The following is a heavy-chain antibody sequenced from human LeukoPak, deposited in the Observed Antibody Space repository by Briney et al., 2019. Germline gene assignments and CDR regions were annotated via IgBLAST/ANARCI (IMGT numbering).Heavy chain of an antibody. Sequence: SETLSLTCTVSGGSISTYYWSWIRQPPGKGLEWIGYIYYSGSTNYSPSLKSRVTISVDTSMNQFSLKLSSVTAADTAVYYCARHLFYGDYYFDYWGQGTLVTVSS. CDR2: IYYSGST. CDR1: GGSISTYY. D-gene: IGHD4-17*01. J-gene: IGHJ4*02. V-gene: IGHV4-59*08. CDR3: ARHLFYGDYYFDY.